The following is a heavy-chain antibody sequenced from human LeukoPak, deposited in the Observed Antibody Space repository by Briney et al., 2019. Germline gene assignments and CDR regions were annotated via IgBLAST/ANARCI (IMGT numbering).Heavy chain of an antibody. CDR2: ISSSGITI. CDR1: GFSFSIYE. CDR3: ARVGYGDYGVGGLDN. V-gene: IGHV3-48*03. D-gene: IGHD4-17*01. J-gene: IGHJ4*02. Sequence: GGSLRLSCAASGFSFSIYEMNWVRQAPGKGLEWVSYISSSGITIYYADSVKGRFTISRDNAKKSLYMQMNGLRAEDTAVYYRARVGYGDYGVGGLDNWGQGTLVTVSS.